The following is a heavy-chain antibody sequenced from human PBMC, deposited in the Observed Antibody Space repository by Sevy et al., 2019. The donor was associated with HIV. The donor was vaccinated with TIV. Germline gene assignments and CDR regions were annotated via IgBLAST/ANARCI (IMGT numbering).Heavy chain of an antibody. D-gene: IGHD3-3*01. V-gene: IGHV3-7*01. CDR2: IKQDESEK. Sequence: GGSLRLSCAASGFAFTDYWMSWVGQTPGKGLEWVATIKQDESEKYYVDSVKGRFAISRDNDKNSVSLQMNGLRVEDAALYYCAREVGGFNWRPYYFDSWGQGTLVTVSS. CDR3: AREVGGFNWRPYYFDS. CDR1: GFAFTDYW. J-gene: IGHJ4*02.